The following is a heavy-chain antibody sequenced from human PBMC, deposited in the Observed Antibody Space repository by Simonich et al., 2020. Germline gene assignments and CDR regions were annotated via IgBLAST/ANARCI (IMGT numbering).Heavy chain of an antibody. V-gene: IGHV3-74*01. D-gene: IGHD7-27*01. CDR3: AREAGDLWYFDL. CDR1: GFTFSSYW. Sequence: EVQLVESGGGLVQPGGSLRLSCAASGFTFSSYWMHWVRQAPGKGVGGVASNNSDGSSTSYADSVKGRFTISRDNAKNTLYLQMNSLRAEDTAVYYCAREAGDLWYFDLWGRGTLVTVSS. J-gene: IGHJ2*01. CDR2: NNSDGSST.